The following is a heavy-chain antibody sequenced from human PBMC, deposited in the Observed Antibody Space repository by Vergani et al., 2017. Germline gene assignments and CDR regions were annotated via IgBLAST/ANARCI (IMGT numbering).Heavy chain of an antibody. D-gene: IGHD3-22*01. V-gene: IGHV1-18*04. J-gene: IGHJ3*02. CDR2: ISAYNGNT. CDR1: GYTFTSYG. CDR3: ARRFLYYYDSSGYYLDAFDI. Sequence: QVQLVQSGAEVKKPGASVKVSCKASGYTFTSYGISWVRQAPGQGLEWMGRISAYNGNTNYAQKLQGRVTMTTDTSTSTAYMELRSLRSDDTAVYYCARRFLYYYDSSGYYLDAFDIWGQGTMVTVSS.